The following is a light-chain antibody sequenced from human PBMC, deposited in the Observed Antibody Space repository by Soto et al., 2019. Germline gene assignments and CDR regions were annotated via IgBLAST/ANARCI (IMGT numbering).Light chain of an antibody. CDR2: DVS. V-gene: IGLV2-14*03. J-gene: IGLJ1*01. Sequence: QPVLTPPASVSWAPGQGIPISCTGKSRDVGGFNYVSWYQQHPSKAPKFMIYDVSSRPSGVSDRFSGSKSGNTASLTISGLQAEDEADYYCASYTTSSTYVFGTGTKVTVL. CDR1: SRDVGGFNY. CDR3: ASYTTSSTYV.